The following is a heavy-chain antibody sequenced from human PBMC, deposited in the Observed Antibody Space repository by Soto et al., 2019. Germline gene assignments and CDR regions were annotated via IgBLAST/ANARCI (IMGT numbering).Heavy chain of an antibody. CDR1: GFTFSSYG. V-gene: IGHV3-33*01. CDR2: IWYDGSNK. D-gene: IGHD2-21*02. J-gene: IGHJ6*02. CDR3: ARELVVTATPYGMDV. Sequence: SGGSLRLSCAASGFTFSSYGMHWVRQAPGKGLEWVAVIWYDGSNKYYADSVKGRFTISRDNSKNTLYLQMNSLRAEDTAVYYCARELVVTATPYGMDVWGQGTTVTVSS.